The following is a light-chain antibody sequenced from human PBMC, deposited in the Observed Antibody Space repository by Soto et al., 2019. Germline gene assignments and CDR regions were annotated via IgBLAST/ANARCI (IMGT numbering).Light chain of an antibody. Sequence: EIVLTQSPGTLSLSPGERATLSCRASQSVSSSYLAWYQQTPGQAPRLLIYGASSMDTGIPDRFSGSGSGTDFTLTISRLEPEDFAVYYCQQYGRSPAFGGGTKVEIK. J-gene: IGKJ4*01. CDR3: QQYGRSPA. V-gene: IGKV3-20*01. CDR1: QSVSSSY. CDR2: GAS.